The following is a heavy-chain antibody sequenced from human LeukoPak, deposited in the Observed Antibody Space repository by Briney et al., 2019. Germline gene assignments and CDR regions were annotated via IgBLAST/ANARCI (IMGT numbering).Heavy chain of an antibody. CDR3: ARQRAAAGILDY. CDR2: IYYSGST. Sequence: SETLSLTCTVSGGSISSYYWSWIRQPPGKGLEWIGYIYYSGSTNYNPSLKSRVTISVDTSKNQFSLKLSSVTAADTAVYYCARQRAAAGILDYWGQGTLVTVSS. CDR1: GGSISSYY. D-gene: IGHD6-13*01. J-gene: IGHJ4*02. V-gene: IGHV4-59*08.